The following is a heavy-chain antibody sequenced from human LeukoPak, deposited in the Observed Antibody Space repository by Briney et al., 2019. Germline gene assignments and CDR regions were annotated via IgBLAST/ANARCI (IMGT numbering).Heavy chain of an antibody. V-gene: IGHV1-69*13. Sequence: SVKVSCKASGGTFSSYAISWVRQAPGQGLEWMGGIVPIFATANYAQKFQGRVTITADESTSTAYMELSSLRSEDTAVYYCARDGVDYSGGEGYFDYWGQGTLVTVSS. D-gene: IGHD3-10*01. CDR1: GGTFSSYA. J-gene: IGHJ4*02. CDR3: ARDGVDYSGGEGYFDY. CDR2: IVPIFATA.